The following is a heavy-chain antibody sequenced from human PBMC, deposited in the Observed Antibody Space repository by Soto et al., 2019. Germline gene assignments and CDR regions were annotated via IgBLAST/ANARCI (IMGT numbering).Heavy chain of an antibody. J-gene: IGHJ4*02. D-gene: IGHD6-6*01. CDR1: GFTFRTYY. CDR2: ISAGSSNI. Sequence: EVELVESGGGLVKPGGSLKLSCAASGFTFRTYYMIWVRQAPGKGLEWVSTISAGSSNIYYAPSVKGRFTISRDNAKNLLYLQINSLRAEXXXXYYCARQYPSSSRHFDHWDQGTLVIVSS. V-gene: IGHV3-21*01. CDR3: ARQYPSSSRHFDH.